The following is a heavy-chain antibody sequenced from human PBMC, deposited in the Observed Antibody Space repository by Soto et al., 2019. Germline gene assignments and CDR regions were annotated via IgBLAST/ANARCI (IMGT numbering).Heavy chain of an antibody. CDR1: GFTFSSYG. D-gene: IGHD5-18*01. J-gene: IGHJ4*02. Sequence: GGSLRLSCAASGFTFSSYGMHWVRQAPGKGLEWVAVIWYDGSNKYYADSVKGRFTISRDNAKNTLYLQMNSLRAEDTAVYYCVRGDGDYNAGNGYLARHWGQGT. CDR2: IWYDGSNK. V-gene: IGHV3-33*03. CDR3: VRGDGDYNAGNGYLARH.